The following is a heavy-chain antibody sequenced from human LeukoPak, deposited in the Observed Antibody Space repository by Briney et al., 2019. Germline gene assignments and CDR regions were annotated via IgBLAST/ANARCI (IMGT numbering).Heavy chain of an antibody. V-gene: IGHV1-18*01. CDR1: GYTFTSYG. J-gene: IGHJ1*01. Sequence: ASVKVSCKASGYTFTSYGISWVRQAPGQGLEWMEWISAYNGNTNYAQKLQGRVTMTTDTSTSTAYMELRSLRSDDTAVYYCARYSGDYYGSGSYAFQHWGQGTLVTVSS. CDR3: ARYSGDYYGSGSYAFQH. D-gene: IGHD3-10*01. CDR2: ISAYNGNT.